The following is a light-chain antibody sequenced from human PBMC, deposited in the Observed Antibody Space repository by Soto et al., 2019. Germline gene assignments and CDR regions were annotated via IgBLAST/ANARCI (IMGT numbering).Light chain of an antibody. V-gene: IGKV3-15*01. CDR2: GAS. CDR3: QQYNNWPPLT. J-gene: IGKJ4*01. Sequence: EIVMTQSTATLSLSPGERATLSCRASQGVSSNLAWYQQKPGQAPRLLIYGASTRATGIPARFSGSGSGTEFPLTISLLPYEDFAVYYCQQYNNWPPLTFGGGTQVEIK. CDR1: QGVSSN.